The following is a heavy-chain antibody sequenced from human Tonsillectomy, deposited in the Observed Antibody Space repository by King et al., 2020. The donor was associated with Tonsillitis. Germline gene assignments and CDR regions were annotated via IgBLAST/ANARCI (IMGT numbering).Heavy chain of an antibody. J-gene: IGHJ3*02. CDR3: AGGGGILITFGVPKKAAFDI. CDR2: IYYSGST. D-gene: IGHD3-16*01. V-gene: IGHV4-31*03. CDR1: GGSISSGGYY. Sequence: QLQESGPGLVKPSQTLSLTCTVSGGSISSGGYYWSWIRQQSGKGLEWIGYIYYSGSTYYNPSLKSRVTISVDKSKNQLSLKLSSVTAADTAVYYCAGGGGILITFGVPKKAAFDIWGQGTMVTVSS.